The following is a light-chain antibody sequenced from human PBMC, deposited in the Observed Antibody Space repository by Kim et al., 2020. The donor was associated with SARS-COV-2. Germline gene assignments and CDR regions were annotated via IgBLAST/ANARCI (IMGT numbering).Light chain of an antibody. CDR1: QDISNW. Sequence: DIQMTQSPSSVSASIGDRVTITCRASQDISNWLAWYQQRPGKAPKFLIYAASSLQSGVPSRFSGSGSGTDFTLTISSLQPEYFATYVCQHSYIFPLTFGGWTKVDIK. CDR2: AAS. J-gene: IGKJ4*01. V-gene: IGKV1-12*01. CDR3: QHSYIFPLT.